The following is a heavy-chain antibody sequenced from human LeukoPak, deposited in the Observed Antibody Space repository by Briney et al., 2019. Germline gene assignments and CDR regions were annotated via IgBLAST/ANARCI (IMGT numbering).Heavy chain of an antibody. CDR1: GGSISSSSYF. CDR3: ARQMSGWFDP. Sequence: SETLSLTCTVSGGSISSSSYFWGWIRQPPGKGLEWLGTIYYSGSTYYNPSLKSRVTISVDTSKNQFSLRLSSVTAADTAVYYRARQMSGWFDPWGQGTLVTVSS. J-gene: IGHJ5*02. CDR2: IYYSGST. D-gene: IGHD3-10*01. V-gene: IGHV4-39*01.